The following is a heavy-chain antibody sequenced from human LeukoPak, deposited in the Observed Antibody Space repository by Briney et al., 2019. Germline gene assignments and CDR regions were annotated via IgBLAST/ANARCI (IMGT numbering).Heavy chain of an antibody. J-gene: IGHJ3*02. CDR3: ARVGRRTPSAFDI. D-gene: IGHD3-10*01. CDR2: ISSSGSTI. CDR1: GFTFSDYY. V-gene: IGHV3-11*04. Sequence: GGSLRLSCAASGFTFSDYYMSWIRQAPGKGLEWVSYISSSGSTICYADSVKGRFTISRDNAKNSLYLQMNSLRAEDTAVYYCARVGRRTPSAFDIWGQGTMVTVSS.